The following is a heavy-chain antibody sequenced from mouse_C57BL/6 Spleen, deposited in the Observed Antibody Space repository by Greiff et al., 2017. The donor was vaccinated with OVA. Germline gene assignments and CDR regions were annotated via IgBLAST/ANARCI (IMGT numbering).Heavy chain of an antibody. CDR1: GFTIKDYY. CDR3: SLLYYGSSPWFAY. J-gene: IGHJ3*01. Sequence: VQLQQSGAELVRPGASVKLSCTASGFTIKDYYMHWVKQRPEQGLEWIGRIDPEDGDTEYAPKFQGKATMTADTSSNTAYLQLSSLTSEDTAVYYCSLLYYGSSPWFAYWGQGTLVTVSA. V-gene: IGHV14-1*01. CDR2: IDPEDGDT. D-gene: IGHD1-1*01.